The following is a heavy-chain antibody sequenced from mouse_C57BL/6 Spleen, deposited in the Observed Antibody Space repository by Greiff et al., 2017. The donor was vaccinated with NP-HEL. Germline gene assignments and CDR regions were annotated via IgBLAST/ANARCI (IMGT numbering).Heavy chain of an antibody. CDR3: AMVTTTDYFDY. CDR2: IYPGDGDT. Sequence: VKLMESGPELVKPGASVKISCKASGYAFSSSWMNWVKQRPGKGLEWIGRIYPGDGDTNYNGKFKGKATLTADKSSSTAYMQLSSLTSEDSAVYFCAMVTTTDYFDYWGQGTTLTVSS. J-gene: IGHJ2*01. D-gene: IGHD2-2*01. CDR1: GYAFSSSW. V-gene: IGHV1-82*01.